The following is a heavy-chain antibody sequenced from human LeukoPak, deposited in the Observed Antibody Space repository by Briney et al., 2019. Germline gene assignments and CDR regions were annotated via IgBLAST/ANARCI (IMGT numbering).Heavy chain of an antibody. J-gene: IGHJ3*02. Sequence: ASVKVSCKASGYTFTSYYMHWVRQAPGQGLEWMGIINPSGGSTSYAQKFQGRVTMTRDMSTSTVYMELSSLRSEDTAVYYCARAFYGDAFDIWGQGTMVTVSS. D-gene: IGHD4-17*01. CDR3: ARAFYGDAFDI. CDR2: INPSGGST. CDR1: GYTFTSYY. V-gene: IGHV1-46*01.